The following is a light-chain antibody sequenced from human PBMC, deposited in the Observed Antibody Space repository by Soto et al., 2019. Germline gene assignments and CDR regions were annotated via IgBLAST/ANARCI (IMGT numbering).Light chain of an antibody. J-gene: IGLJ1*01. CDR1: RSDVGGYNY. Sequence: QSALTQPPSASGSPGQSVTISCTGTRSDVGGYNYVSWYQQHPGKAPKLMIYEVSKRPSGVPDRFSGSKSGNTASLTVSGLQAEDEDDYYCTSYAGSNNFFYVFGTGTKVTVL. V-gene: IGLV2-8*01. CDR3: TSYAGSNNFFYV. CDR2: EVS.